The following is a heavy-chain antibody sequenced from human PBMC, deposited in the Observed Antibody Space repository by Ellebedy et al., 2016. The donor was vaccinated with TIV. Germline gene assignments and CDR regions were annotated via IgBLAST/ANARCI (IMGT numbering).Heavy chain of an antibody. V-gene: IGHV3-30-3*01. J-gene: IGHJ4*02. CDR2: ISYDGSNK. Sequence: GESLKISXAASGFTFSSYAMHWVRQAPGKGLEWVAVISYDGSNKYYADSVKGRFTISRDNSKNTLYLQMNSLRAEDTAVYYCARTLAHSSGWPFDYWGQGTLVTVSS. CDR1: GFTFSSYA. D-gene: IGHD6-19*01. CDR3: ARTLAHSSGWPFDY.